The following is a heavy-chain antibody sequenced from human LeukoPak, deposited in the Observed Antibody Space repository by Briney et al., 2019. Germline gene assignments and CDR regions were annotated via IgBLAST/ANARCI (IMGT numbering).Heavy chain of an antibody. Sequence: GGSVRLSCVASEFSLSRSGMTWVRQAPAKGLEWVSTINETGGSTYYADSVKGRFTVSRDNSKNTLCLQMNSLRAEDTAVYYCATGAYHQRWGRGTLVTVSS. V-gene: IGHV3-23*01. CDR2: INETGGST. J-gene: IGHJ1*01. D-gene: IGHD2-2*01. CDR1: EFSLSRSG. CDR3: ATGAYHQR.